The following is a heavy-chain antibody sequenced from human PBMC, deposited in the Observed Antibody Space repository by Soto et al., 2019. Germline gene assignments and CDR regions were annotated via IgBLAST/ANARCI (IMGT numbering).Heavy chain of an antibody. J-gene: IGHJ6*02. CDR3: ASASSSWGGMGV. CDR1: GFTFSSYA. V-gene: IGHV3-23*01. D-gene: IGHD6-13*01. Sequence: GGSLRLSCAASGFTFSSYAMSWVRQAPGKGLEWVSAISGSGGSTYYADSVKGRFTISRDNSKNTLYLQMNSLRAEDTAADYCASASSSWGGMGVWGRGSTVTVSS. CDR2: ISGSGGST.